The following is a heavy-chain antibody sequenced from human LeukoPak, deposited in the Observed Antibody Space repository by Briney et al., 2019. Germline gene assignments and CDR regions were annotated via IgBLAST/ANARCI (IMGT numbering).Heavy chain of an antibody. Sequence: PGGSLRLSCVASGFTVSSNYMSWVRQAPGKGLEWVSVIYSGGRTYYADSVKGRFTISRGNTKNSLYLEMNSLKAEDTAVYYCVRGGGHFDLWGQGTLVTVSS. V-gene: IGHV3-53*01. CDR3: VRGGGHFDL. D-gene: IGHD3-16*01. CDR1: GFTVSSNY. CDR2: IYSGGRT. J-gene: IGHJ4*02.